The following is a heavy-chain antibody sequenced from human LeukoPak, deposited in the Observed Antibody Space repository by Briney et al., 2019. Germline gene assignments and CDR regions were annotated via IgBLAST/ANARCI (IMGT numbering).Heavy chain of an antibody. D-gene: IGHD3-3*01. V-gene: IGHV4-34*01. Sequence: SETLSLTCAVYGGSFSGYYWSWIRQPPGKGLEWIGEINHSGSTNYNPSLKSRVTISVDTSKNQFSLKLSSVTAADTAVYYCAREWVIYDFWSGRYYYYMDVWGKGTTVTVSS. CDR3: AREWVIYDFWSGRYYYYMDV. J-gene: IGHJ6*03. CDR2: INHSGST. CDR1: GGSFSGYY.